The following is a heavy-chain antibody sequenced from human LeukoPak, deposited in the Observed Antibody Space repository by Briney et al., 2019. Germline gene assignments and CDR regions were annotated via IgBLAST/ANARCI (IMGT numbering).Heavy chain of an antibody. CDR2: FDPEDGET. CDR1: GYTLTQLL. CDR3: ATDSRTYLLF. Sequence: ASVKVSCKVSGYTLTQLLMHLVRQAPGKGLEWMGDFDPEDGETIYAQKFQGRVTMTEDTSTDTAYMELSSLRSDDTAVYYCATDSRTYLLFWGQGTLVTVSS. V-gene: IGHV1-24*01. D-gene: IGHD1-26*01. J-gene: IGHJ4*02.